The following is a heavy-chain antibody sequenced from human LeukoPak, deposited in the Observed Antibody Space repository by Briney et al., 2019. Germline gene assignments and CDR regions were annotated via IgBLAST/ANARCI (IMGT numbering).Heavy chain of an antibody. CDR1: GGSFSTNT. V-gene: IGHV1-69*13. Sequence: ASVKVSCKASGGSFSTNTLSWVRQAPGRGLEWMGGIIANVGTPNYAQKFQDRVTVTADESTRTLYLVVDSLRSDDTAVHYCARLVNWGPLGDYWGQGTLVTVSS. J-gene: IGHJ4*02. D-gene: IGHD7-27*01. CDR3: ARLVNWGPLGDY. CDR2: IIANVGTP.